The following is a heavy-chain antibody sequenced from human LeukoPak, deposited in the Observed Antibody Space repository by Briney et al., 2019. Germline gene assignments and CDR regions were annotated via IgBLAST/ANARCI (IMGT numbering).Heavy chain of an antibody. J-gene: IGHJ4*02. CDR1: GFTFSSYA. Sequence: PGGSPRVSCAASGFTFSSYAMNWVRQAPGKGLEWVSSISVGGRTYYADSVKGRFTISRDISKNTLDLQMNSLRAEDTAVYYCAKDHKTAYGFDDWGQGALVTVSS. CDR3: AKDHKTAYGFDD. V-gene: IGHV3-23*01. CDR2: ISVGGRT. D-gene: IGHD2-21*02.